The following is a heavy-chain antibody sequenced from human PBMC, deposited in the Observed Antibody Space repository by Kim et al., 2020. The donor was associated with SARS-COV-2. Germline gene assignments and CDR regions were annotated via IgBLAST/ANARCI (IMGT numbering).Heavy chain of an antibody. CDR3: ARGITKIVEGYYFDY. Sequence: PSFQGQVTISADKSIGTAYLQWSSLKASDTAMYYCARGITKIVEGYYFDYWGQGTLVTVSS. J-gene: IGHJ4*02. V-gene: IGHV5-51*01. D-gene: IGHD1-26*01.